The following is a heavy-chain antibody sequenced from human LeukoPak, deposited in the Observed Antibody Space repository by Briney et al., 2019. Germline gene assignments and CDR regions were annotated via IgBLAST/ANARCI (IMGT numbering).Heavy chain of an antibody. J-gene: IGHJ5*02. D-gene: IGHD2-2*01. CDR1: GGTFSSYA. V-gene: IGHV1-69*06. CDR3: AREGGTNCSSTSCYALNWFDP. Sequence: SVKVSCKASGGTFSSYAISWVRQAPGQGLEWMGGIIPIFGTANYAQKFQGRVTITADKSTSTAYMELSNLRSEDTAVYYCAREGGTNCSSTSCYALNWFDPWGQGTLVTVSS. CDR2: IIPIFGTA.